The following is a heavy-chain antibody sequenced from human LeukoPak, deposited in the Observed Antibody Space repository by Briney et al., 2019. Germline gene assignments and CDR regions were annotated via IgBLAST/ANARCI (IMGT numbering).Heavy chain of an antibody. J-gene: IGHJ6*02. D-gene: IGHD3-10*01. CDR2: IYDSGST. CDR3: ARVGGTNYYYYGMDV. CDR1: GGSISGYY. Sequence: SETLSLTCTVSGGSISGYYWSWIRQPPGKGLEWIGYIYDSGSTNYNPSLKSRVTISVDTSKNQFSLKLSSVTAADMAVYYCARVGGTNYYYYGMDVWGQGTTVTVSS. V-gene: IGHV4-59*01.